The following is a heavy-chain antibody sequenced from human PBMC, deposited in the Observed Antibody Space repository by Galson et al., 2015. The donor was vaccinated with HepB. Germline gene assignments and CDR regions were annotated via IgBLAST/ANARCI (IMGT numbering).Heavy chain of an antibody. V-gene: IGHV3-66*01. CDR3: ARDVVTDTITMIVPPLWAFDI. CDR2: IYSGGST. D-gene: IGHD3-22*01. J-gene: IGHJ3*02. CDR1: GFTVSSNY. Sequence: SLRLSCAASGFTVSSNYMSWVRQAPGKGLEWVSVIYSGGSTYYADSVKGRFTISRDNSKNTLYLQMNSLRAEDTAVYYCARDVVTDTITMIVPPLWAFDIWGQGTMVTVSS.